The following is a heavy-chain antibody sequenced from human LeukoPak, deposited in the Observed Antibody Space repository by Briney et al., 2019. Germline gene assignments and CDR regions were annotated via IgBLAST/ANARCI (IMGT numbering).Heavy chain of an antibody. D-gene: IGHD2-2*01. CDR1: GGSISSGSYY. J-gene: IGHJ5*02. CDR3: ARAYGYCSSTSCYGVGLHGWFDP. V-gene: IGHV4-61*02. Sequence: PSQTLSLTCTVSGGSISSGSYYWSWIRQPAGKGLEWIGCIYTSGSTNYNPSLKSRVTISVDTSKNQFSLKLSSVTAADTAVYYCARAYGYCSSTSCYGVGLHGWFDPWGQGTLVTVSS. CDR2: IYTSGST.